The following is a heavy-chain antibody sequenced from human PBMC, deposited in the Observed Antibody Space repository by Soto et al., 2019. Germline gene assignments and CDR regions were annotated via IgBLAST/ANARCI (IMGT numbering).Heavy chain of an antibody. CDR2: IIPIFGTA. Sequence: ASVKVSCKASGGTFSSYAISWVRQAPGQGLEWMGGIIPIFGTANYAQKFQGRVTITADESTSTAYMELSSLRSEDTAVYYCARVVVPAARSYYYYYGMDVWGQGTTVTVSS. D-gene: IGHD2-2*01. V-gene: IGHV1-69*13. J-gene: IGHJ6*02. CDR3: ARVVVPAARSYYYYYGMDV. CDR1: GGTFSSYA.